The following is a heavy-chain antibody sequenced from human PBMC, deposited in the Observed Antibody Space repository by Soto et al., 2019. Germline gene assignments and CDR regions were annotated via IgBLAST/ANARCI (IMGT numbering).Heavy chain of an antibody. CDR2: ISGSGSII. J-gene: IGHJ4*02. V-gene: IGHV3-48*04. Sequence: GGSLRLSCAASGFTFSSYSMIWVRRAPGKGPEWVSYISGSGSIISYADSVKGRFTISRDNAKNSLYLQMNSLRAEDTAVYYCARKWYTSGPIDYWGQGTLVTVSS. CDR1: GFTFSSYS. D-gene: IGHD6-19*01. CDR3: ARKWYTSGPIDY.